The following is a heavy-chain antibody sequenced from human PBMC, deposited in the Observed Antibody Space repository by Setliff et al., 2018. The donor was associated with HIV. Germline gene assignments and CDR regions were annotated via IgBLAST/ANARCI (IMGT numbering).Heavy chain of an antibody. CDR2: IYSGGIT. Sequence: PSETLSLTCAVSGGSISSAYWSWVRQPPGKGLEWIGYIYSGGITKYNPSLKSRVTISVDTSKNQFSLKLSSVTAADTAVYYCARQITMVRGVYQPYYYYYMDVWGKGTTVTVSS. D-gene: IGHD3-10*01. CDR3: ARQITMVRGVYQPYYYYYMDV. J-gene: IGHJ6*03. CDR1: GGSISSAY. V-gene: IGHV4-59*08.